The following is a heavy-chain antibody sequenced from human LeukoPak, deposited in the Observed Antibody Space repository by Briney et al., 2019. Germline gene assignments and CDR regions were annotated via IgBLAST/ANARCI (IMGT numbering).Heavy chain of an antibody. CDR1: GYTLTGYY. CDR2: INPNSGGT. Sequence: ASVKVSCKASGYTLTGYYMHWVRQAPGQGLEWMGWINPNSGGTNYAQKFQGRVTMTRDTSISTAYMELSRLRSDDTAVYYCARGYSGYEFLDYWGQGTLVTVSS. V-gene: IGHV1-2*02. J-gene: IGHJ4*02. D-gene: IGHD5-12*01. CDR3: ARGYSGYEFLDY.